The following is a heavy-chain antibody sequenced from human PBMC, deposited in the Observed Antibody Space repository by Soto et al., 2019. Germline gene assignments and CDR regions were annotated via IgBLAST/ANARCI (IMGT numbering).Heavy chain of an antibody. CDR1: GGTFSSYA. Sequence: SVKVSCKASGGTFSSYAISWVRQAPGQGLEWMGGIIPIFGTANYAQKFQGRVTITADESTSTAYMELSSLRSEDTAVYYCARDGRRQQQKILRYWYFDLWGRGTLVTVSS. CDR3: ARDGRRQQQKILRYWYFDL. V-gene: IGHV1-69*13. J-gene: IGHJ2*01. D-gene: IGHD6-13*01. CDR2: IIPIFGTA.